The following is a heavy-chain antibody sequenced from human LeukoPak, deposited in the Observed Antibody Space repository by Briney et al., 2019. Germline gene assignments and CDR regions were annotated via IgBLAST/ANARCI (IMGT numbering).Heavy chain of an antibody. CDR3: ARLTSGYDFNWFDP. J-gene: IGHJ5*02. V-gene: IGHV4-59*01. Sequence: SETLSLTCTVSGGSISSYYWSWIRQPPGKGLEWIGYIYYSGSTNYNPSLKSRVTISVDTSKNQFSLKLSSVTAADTAVYYCARLTSGYDFNWFDPWGQEPWSPSPQ. D-gene: IGHD5-12*01. CDR1: GGSISSYY. CDR2: IYYSGST.